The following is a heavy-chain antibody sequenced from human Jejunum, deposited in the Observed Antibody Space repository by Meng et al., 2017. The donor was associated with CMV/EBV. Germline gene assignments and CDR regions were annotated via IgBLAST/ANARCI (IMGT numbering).Heavy chain of an antibody. V-gene: IGHV1-2*02. CDR2: NNPYSDDT. CDR1: TGYY. Sequence: TGYYIHGVRQSREQGLEWMGWNNPYSDDTSYAQNFQGRVTMNRNTSVTTAYVKRSRLRSDDTTVYYCARCPLRYCSGGSCFSDTWFDPWGQGTLVTVSS. J-gene: IGHJ5*02. CDR3: ARCPLRYCSGGSCFSDTWFDP. D-gene: IGHD2-15*01.